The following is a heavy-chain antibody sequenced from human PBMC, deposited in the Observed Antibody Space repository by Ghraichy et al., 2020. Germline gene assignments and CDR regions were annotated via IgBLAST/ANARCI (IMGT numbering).Heavy chain of an antibody. CDR1: GFIVSNNY. V-gene: IGHV3-53*01. D-gene: IGHD2-15*01. J-gene: IGHJ6*03. CDR3: AGDQDFGLYYMVV. CDR2: IHSGGST. Sequence: GESLNISCAASGFIVSNNYMTWVRQAPGKGLEWVSVIHSGGSTYYADSVKGRFTITRDNSKNTLYLQMNSLRAEDTAVYYCAGDQDFGLYYMVVWGKGTTVTVSS.